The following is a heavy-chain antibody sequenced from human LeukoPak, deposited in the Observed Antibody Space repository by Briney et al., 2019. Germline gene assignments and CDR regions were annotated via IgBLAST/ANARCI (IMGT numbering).Heavy chain of an antibody. CDR2: IYTSGST. CDR3: ARVYYYDSSGYRVYYYMDV. V-gene: IGHV4-61*02. Sequence: SQTLSLTCTVSGGSISSGSYYWSWIRQPAGKGLEWLGRIYTSGSTNYNPSLKSLVTISVDTSKNQFSLKLSSVTAADTAVYYCARVYYYDSSGYRVYYYMDVWGKGTTVTVSS. J-gene: IGHJ6*03. CDR1: GGSISSGSYY. D-gene: IGHD3-22*01.